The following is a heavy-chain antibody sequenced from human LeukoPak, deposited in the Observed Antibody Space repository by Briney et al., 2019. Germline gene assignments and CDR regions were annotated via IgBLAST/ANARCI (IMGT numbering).Heavy chain of an antibody. CDR1: GGTFSSYA. CDR3: ARGAYYYDSSGYLGVSWYFDY. CDR2: IIPIFGTA. V-gene: IGHV1-69*06. D-gene: IGHD3-22*01. J-gene: IGHJ4*02. Sequence: SVKVSCKASGGTFSSYAISWVRQAPGQGLEWMGGIIPIFGTANYAQKFQGRVTITADKSTSTAYMELSSLRSEDTAVYYCARGAYYYDSSGYLGVSWYFDYWGQGTLVTVSS.